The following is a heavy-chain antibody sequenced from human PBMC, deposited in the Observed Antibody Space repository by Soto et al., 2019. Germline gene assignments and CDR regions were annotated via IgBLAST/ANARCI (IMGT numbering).Heavy chain of an antibody. D-gene: IGHD2-15*01. CDR3: ANARATPTAFDY. CDR1: GFTFRRDG. J-gene: IGHJ4*02. CDR2: ITDNGGST. Sequence: PGGSLRLSCAASGFTFRRDGMSWVRQAPGKGLEWVSLITDNGGSTYYADSVKGRFTISRDNTKNTLFLRMNNLRAEGTAVYYFANARATPTAFDYWRQGALVTVSS. V-gene: IGHV3-23*01.